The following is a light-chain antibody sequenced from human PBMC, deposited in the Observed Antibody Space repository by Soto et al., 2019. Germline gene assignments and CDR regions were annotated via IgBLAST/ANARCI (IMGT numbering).Light chain of an antibody. CDR3: QSYDSSLSSWV. J-gene: IGLJ3*02. CDR2: DNN. V-gene: IGLV1-40*01. CDR1: SSNIGAGYD. Sequence: QSVLTQPPSVSGAPGQRVTIYCTGSSSNIGAGYDVHWYQQLPGTAPKLLIYDNNNRPSGVPDRFSGSKSGTSASLAITGLQAEDEADYYCQSYDSSLSSWVFGGGTKLTVL.